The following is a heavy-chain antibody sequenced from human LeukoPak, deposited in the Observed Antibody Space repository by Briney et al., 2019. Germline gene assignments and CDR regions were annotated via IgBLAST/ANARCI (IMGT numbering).Heavy chain of an antibody. V-gene: IGHV4-39*07. D-gene: IGHD3-9*01. Sequence: SETLSLTCTVSGGSISSSSYYWGWIRQPPGKGLEWLASIFYTGSTYYNPSLKSRVTISVDTSNNQFSLKLNSVTAADTAVYYCARLGRDWSKRSFDYWGQGTLVTVSS. CDR1: GGSISSSSYY. CDR3: ARLGRDWSKRSFDY. J-gene: IGHJ4*02. CDR2: IFYTGST.